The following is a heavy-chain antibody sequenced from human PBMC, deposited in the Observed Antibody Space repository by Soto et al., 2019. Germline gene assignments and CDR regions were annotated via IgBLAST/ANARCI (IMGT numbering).Heavy chain of an antibody. J-gene: IGHJ4*02. CDR3: ARPGRDWGSLEY. D-gene: IGHD7-27*01. CDR2: IYYGGST. CDR1: GDSISSYY. V-gene: IGHV4-59*08. Sequence: PSETLSLTCTVSGDSISSYYWTWIRQPPGKGLEWIAFIYYGGSTNYNPSLKSRVTISVDTSKNQFSLNLNSVTAADTAVYYCARPGRDWGSLEYWCQGTRVTVS.